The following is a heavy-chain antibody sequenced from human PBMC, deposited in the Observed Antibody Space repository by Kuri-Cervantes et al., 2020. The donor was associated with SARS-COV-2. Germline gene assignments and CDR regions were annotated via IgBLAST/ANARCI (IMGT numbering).Heavy chain of an antibody. J-gene: IGHJ4*02. Sequence: GGSLRLSCAASGFTLSSYEMNWVRQAPGKGLEWVSYISSSGSTIYYADSVKGRFTISRDNAKNSLYLQMNSLRAEDTAVYYCARRNNFWSGAYFDYWGQGTLVTVSS. CDR3: ARRNNFWSGAYFDY. CDR1: GFTLSSYE. CDR2: ISSSGSTI. D-gene: IGHD3-3*01. V-gene: IGHV3-48*03.